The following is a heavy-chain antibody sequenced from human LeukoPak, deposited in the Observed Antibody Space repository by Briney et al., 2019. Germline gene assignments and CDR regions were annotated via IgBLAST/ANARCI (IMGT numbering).Heavy chain of an antibody. CDR3: ASWPGGWYGEDS. CDR1: GFTFDDYA. D-gene: IGHD6-19*01. J-gene: IGHJ4*02. CDR2: IYGGGST. Sequence: GVSLRLSCAASGFTFDDYAMHWVRQAPGKGLEWVSVIYGGGSTYYADSVKGRFTISRDTPKNTLYLQMNSLRVEDTAVYYCASWPGGWYGEDSWGQGTLVTVSS. V-gene: IGHV3-53*01.